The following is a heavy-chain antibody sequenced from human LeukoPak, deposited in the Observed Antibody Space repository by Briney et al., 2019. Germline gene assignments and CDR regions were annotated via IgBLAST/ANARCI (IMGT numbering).Heavy chain of an antibody. CDR2: IIPIFGTA. J-gene: IGHJ3*02. CDR3: ARVTGGGYGDYVDAFDI. V-gene: IGHV1-69*13. Sequence: SVKVSCKASGGTFSSYAISWVRQAPGQGLEGMGGIIPIFGTANYAQKFQGRVTITADESTSTAYMELSSLRSEDTAVYYCARVTGGGYGDYVDAFDIWGQGTMVTVSS. CDR1: GGTFSSYA. D-gene: IGHD4-17*01.